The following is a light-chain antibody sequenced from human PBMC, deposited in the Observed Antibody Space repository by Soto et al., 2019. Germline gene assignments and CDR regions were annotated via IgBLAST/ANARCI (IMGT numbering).Light chain of an antibody. CDR1: QSVGTY. CDR2: DAS. V-gene: IGKV3-11*01. J-gene: IGKJ4*01. Sequence: EVVLTQSPATLSLSPGERATLSCRASQSVGTYLAWYQQRPGQAPRLLISDASNRATGIPARFSGSGSGTDFTLTISSLEPEDFAVYYCQQRQQHSTWLTFGGGTKVEMK. CDR3: QQRQQHSTWLT.